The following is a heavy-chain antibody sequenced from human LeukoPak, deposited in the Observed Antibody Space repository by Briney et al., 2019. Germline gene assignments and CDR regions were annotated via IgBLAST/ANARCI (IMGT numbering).Heavy chain of an antibody. V-gene: IGHV3-64*01. CDR1: GFTFSSFA. Sequence: GGSLRLSCVGSGFTFSSFAMHWVRQAPGKGLENVSGIRGNGDSTYYANSVKGRFSVSRDNSKNTLYLQMGSLRTEDMAVYYCARGGASDVSYYFDYWGQGTLVIVSS. CDR2: IRGNGDST. D-gene: IGHD1-26*01. J-gene: IGHJ4*02. CDR3: ARGGASDVSYYFDY.